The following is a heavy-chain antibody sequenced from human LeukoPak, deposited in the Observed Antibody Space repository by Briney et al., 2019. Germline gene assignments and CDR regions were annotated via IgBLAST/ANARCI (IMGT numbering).Heavy chain of an antibody. J-gene: IGHJ4*02. CDR2: ISAYNGNT. D-gene: IGHD5-18*01. Sequence: ASVKVSCKASGYTFTSYGISWVRQAPGQGLEWMGWISAYNGNTNYAQKLQGRVTMTRDTSISTAYMELSRLRSDDTAVYYCARGRRGYSYGSRPYYFDYWGQGTLVTVSS. V-gene: IGHV1-18*01. CDR3: ARGRRGYSYGSRPYYFDY. CDR1: GYTFTSYG.